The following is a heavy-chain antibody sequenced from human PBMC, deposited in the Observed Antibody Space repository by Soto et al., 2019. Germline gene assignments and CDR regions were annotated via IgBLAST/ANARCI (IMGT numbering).Heavy chain of an antibody. Sequence: SETLSLTCAVYGGSFSGYYWSWIRQPPGKGLEWIGEINYSGSTTYNPSLKSRVIISVDTSKNQFSLKLSSVTAADTAVYYCARESNWNWFSPWGQGTLVTVSS. D-gene: IGHD1-1*01. V-gene: IGHV4-34*09. J-gene: IGHJ5*02. CDR3: ARESNWNWFSP. CDR2: INYSGST. CDR1: GGSFSGYY.